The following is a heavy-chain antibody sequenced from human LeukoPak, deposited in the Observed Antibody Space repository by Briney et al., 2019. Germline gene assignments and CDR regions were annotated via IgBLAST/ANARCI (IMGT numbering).Heavy chain of an antibody. D-gene: IGHD3-10*01. Sequence: QPGRSLRLSCAASGFTVSSNYMTWVRQAPGKGLEWVSIFYSGGSTYYADSVKGRFTISRDISKNTLYLQMNSLRVEDTAVYYCARGGHYFASGSYGYFDYWGQGALVIVSS. V-gene: IGHV3-53*01. CDR3: ARGGHYFASGSYGYFDY. CDR2: FYSGGST. CDR1: GFTVSSNY. J-gene: IGHJ4*02.